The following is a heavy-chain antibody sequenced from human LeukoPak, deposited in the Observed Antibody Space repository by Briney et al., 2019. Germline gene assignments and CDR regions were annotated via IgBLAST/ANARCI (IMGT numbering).Heavy chain of an antibody. D-gene: IGHD3-9*01. CDR3: ARSIGLTGGGVDV. CDR2: ITNGGSTI. V-gene: IGHV3-11*01. J-gene: IGHJ6*02. Sequence: KPGGSLRLSCAASGFTFSDYNMNWVRQAPGKGLEWVSYITNGGSTIHHADSVKGRFTISRDNAKKTLYLQMNSLRAEDTAVNYCARSIGLTGGGVDVWGQGTTVTVSS. CDR1: GFTFSDYN.